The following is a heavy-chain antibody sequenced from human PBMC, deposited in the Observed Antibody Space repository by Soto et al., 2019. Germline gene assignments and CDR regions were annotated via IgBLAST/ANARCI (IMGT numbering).Heavy chain of an antibody. CDR3: AKDSYGDSVFDY. CDR1: GFTFSSYA. V-gene: IGHV3-23*01. CDR2: ISGSGGST. D-gene: IGHD4-17*01. J-gene: IGHJ4*02. Sequence: GGSLRLSCAAPGFTFSSYAMSWVRQAPGKGLEWVSAISGSGGSTYYADSVKGRFTISRDNSKNTLYLQMNSLRAEDTAVYYCAKDSYGDSVFDYWGQGTLVTVSS.